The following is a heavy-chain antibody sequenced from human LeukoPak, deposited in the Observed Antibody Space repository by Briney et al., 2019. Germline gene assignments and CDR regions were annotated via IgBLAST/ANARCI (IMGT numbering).Heavy chain of an antibody. CDR1: GGSISSYY. J-gene: IGHJ5*02. CDR2: IYTSGST. V-gene: IGHV4-4*07. D-gene: IGHD1-1*01. CDR3: ARRRNWNDLSHWFDP. Sequence: SETLSLTCTVSGGSISSYYWSWIRQPAGKGLEWIGRIYTSGSTNYNPSLKSRVTMSVDTSKNQFSLKLSSVTAADTAVYYCARRRNWNDLSHWFDPWGQGTLVTVSS.